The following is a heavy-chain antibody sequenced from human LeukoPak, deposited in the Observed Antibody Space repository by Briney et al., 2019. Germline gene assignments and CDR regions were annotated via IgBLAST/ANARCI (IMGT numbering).Heavy chain of an antibody. CDR1: GFIFSYYS. V-gene: IGHV3-21*01. CDR3: ARGPSYDLWSGSYVRSANNWFDS. J-gene: IGHJ5*01. D-gene: IGHD3-3*01. Sequence: PGGSLRLSCAASGFIFSYYSVNWVRQAPGKGLEWVSSISRSGNYIYYADSVRGRFTISRGNANNSLYLQMNSLTAEDTAVYYCARGPSYDLWSGSYVRSANNWFDSWGQGTLVTVSS. CDR2: ISRSGNYI.